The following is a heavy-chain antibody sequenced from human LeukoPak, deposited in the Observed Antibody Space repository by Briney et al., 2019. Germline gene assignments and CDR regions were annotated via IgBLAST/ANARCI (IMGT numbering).Heavy chain of an antibody. J-gene: IGHJ4*02. CDR2: ISWNSGSI. CDR3: ARGHTSSWYGSYPTVDY. V-gene: IGHV3-9*01. CDR1: GFTFDDYA. D-gene: IGHD6-13*01. Sequence: GGSLRLSCAASGFTFDDYAMHWVRQAPGKGLEWVSGISWNSGSIGYADSVKGRFTISRDNAKNTLYLEMNSLRAEDTAVYYCARGHTSSWYGSYPTVDYWGQGTLVTVSS.